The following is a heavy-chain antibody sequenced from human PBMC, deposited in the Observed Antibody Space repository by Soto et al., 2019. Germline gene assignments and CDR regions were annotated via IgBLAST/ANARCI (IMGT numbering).Heavy chain of an antibody. Sequence: PRESLKIYCKGSGYSFTSYWISRVRQMPGKGMEWMGRIDPSDSYPNYSPSFQGHVTIAADKSISTAYLQCSSLKASDTAMYYCAADRVVPAVMVGYGMDVGCQGTTVNVSS. CDR3: AADRVVPAVMVGYGMDV. V-gene: IGHV5-10-1*01. CDR1: GYSFTSYW. CDR2: IDPSDSYP. J-gene: IGHJ6*02. D-gene: IGHD2-2*01.